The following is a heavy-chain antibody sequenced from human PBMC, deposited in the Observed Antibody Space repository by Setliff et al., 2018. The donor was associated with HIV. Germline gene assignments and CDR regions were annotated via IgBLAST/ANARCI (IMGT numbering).Heavy chain of an antibody. J-gene: IGHJ6*04. CDR1: GGSIHNYY. Sequence: PSETLSLTCTVSGGSIHNYYWSWIRQPPGKGLEWIVIFYYGGSTYYNPTLKSRVTISMDTSKNQFSLELSSVTAADTALYYCARTITTFGVIGRGGRMDVWGKGTTVTVSS. V-gene: IGHV4-59*04. CDR2: FYYGGST. CDR3: ARTITTFGVIGRGGRMDV. D-gene: IGHD3-3*01.